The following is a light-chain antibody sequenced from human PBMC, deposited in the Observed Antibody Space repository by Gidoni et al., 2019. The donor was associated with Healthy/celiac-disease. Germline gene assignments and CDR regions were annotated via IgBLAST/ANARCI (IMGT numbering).Light chain of an antibody. CDR3: QQYGSSPPYT. CDR2: GAS. J-gene: IGKJ2*01. Sequence: EIVLTQSPGTLSLSPGERATLSCRASQSVSSSYLAWYQQKPGQAPRLLIYGASSRATGIPDRFSGSGSGTDFTLTISRLELEDFAVYYCQQYGSSPPYTFXQXTKLEIK. V-gene: IGKV3-20*01. CDR1: QSVSSSY.